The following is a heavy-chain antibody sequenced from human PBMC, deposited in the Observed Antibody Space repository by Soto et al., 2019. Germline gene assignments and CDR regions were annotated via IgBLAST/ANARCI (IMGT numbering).Heavy chain of an antibody. D-gene: IGHD3-10*01. J-gene: IGHJ5*02. CDR1: GFAFSGFG. Sequence: QVHLVESGGGVVQPGRSLRLSCEASGFAFSGFGMHWVRQAPGKGVDWVALIWYDGSSQYYAKSVEGRFTISRGNSKNMLYLQMNRLSIEETAVYYGARCRSIDRRAGTWGQGTLVPVSS. CDR3: ARCRSIDRRAGT. CDR2: IWYDGSSQ. V-gene: IGHV3-33*01.